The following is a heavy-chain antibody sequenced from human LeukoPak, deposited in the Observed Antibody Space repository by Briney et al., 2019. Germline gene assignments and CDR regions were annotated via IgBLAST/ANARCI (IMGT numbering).Heavy chain of an antibody. CDR1: GVSTSDSY. J-gene: IGHJ4*02. CDR3: AGHRFASPLDS. V-gene: IGHV4-59*08. CDR2: ILHTGDS. D-gene: IGHD3-10*01. Sequence: SETLSLTCTVSGVSTSDSYWSWIRQPPGKGLEWIGYILHTGDSHHNPSFRSRVSISLDTSKDQISLRLTSVTAADTAVYYCAGHRFASPLDSWGQGTLVTVSS.